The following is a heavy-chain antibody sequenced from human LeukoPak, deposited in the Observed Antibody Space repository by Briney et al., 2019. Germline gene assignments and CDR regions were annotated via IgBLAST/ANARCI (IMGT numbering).Heavy chain of an antibody. CDR1: GYTFTRHS. D-gene: IGHD2-15*01. V-gene: IGHV1-46*01. J-gene: IGHJ4*02. CDR2: VSPSDGST. Sequence: SVNVSCKASGYTFTRHSIHWVRQAPGQGLEWTGIVSPSDGSTTYIPKFQGRVTMTRDTSTSTVYMELSSLTSEDTAVYYCVRGRSGGSYLDDYWGQGTLVTVSS. CDR3: VRGRSGGSYLDDY.